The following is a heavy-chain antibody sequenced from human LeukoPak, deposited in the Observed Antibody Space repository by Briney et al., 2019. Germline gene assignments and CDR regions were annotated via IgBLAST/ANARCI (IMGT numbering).Heavy chain of an antibody. D-gene: IGHD1-1*01. Sequence: SETPSLTCTVSGGSVSSYYWSWIRQPAGKGLEWIGRIYTSGSTNYNPSLKSRVTMSVDTSKNQFSLKLSSVTAADTAVYYCARAYNWNDNVYFDYWGQGTLVTVSS. J-gene: IGHJ4*02. V-gene: IGHV4-4*07. CDR2: IYTSGST. CDR1: GGSVSSYY. CDR3: ARAYNWNDNVYFDY.